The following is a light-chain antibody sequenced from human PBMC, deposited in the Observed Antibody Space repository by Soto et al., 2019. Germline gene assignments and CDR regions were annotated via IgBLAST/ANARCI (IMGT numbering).Light chain of an antibody. CDR1: QSVSVW. V-gene: IGKV1-5*03. J-gene: IGKJ4*01. CDR3: QQYSDYALT. CDR2: KAS. Sequence: DIPMTQSPSTLSASVGDRVTITCRASQSVSVWLAWFQKKPGRAPKLLIYKASTLESGVPSRFSGSGSGTVFTLTISSLQPDDFASYYCQQYSDYALTIGGGTKVEIK.